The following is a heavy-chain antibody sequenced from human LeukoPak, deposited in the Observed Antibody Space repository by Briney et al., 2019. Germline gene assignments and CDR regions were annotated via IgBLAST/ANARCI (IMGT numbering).Heavy chain of an antibody. D-gene: IGHD2-15*01. CDR1: GFTFDGYA. CDR2: INGDATAT. CDR3: ARDKWWGASHH. J-gene: IGHJ5*02. V-gene: IGHV3-74*01. Sequence: PGGSLRLSCVASGFTFDGYAMHWVRQAPGKGLEWVAQINGDATATNYAGSVKGRFTISRDKTKNTVYLQMTTLTADDTAVYYCARDKWWGASHHWGQGSLVTVSS.